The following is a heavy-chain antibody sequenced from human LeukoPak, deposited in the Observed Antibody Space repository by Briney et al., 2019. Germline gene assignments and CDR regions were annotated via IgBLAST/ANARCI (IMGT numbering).Heavy chain of an antibody. V-gene: IGHV3-74*01. Sequence: PGGSLRLSCAASGFTFSNYWMHWVRQAPGKGLVWVSRFNSDESTTSYADSVKGRFTISRDNANNMRYLQMNSLRAEDAAVYYCARASGGNAAFDIWGQRTMVTVSS. CDR3: ARASGGNAAFDI. CDR1: GFTFSNYW. J-gene: IGHJ3*02. D-gene: IGHD2-15*01. CDR2: FNSDESTT.